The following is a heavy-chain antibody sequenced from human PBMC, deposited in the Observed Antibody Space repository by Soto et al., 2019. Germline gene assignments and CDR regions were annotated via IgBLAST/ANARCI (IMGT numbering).Heavy chain of an antibody. CDR3: ARLAAYDFWRGGNWFDH. D-gene: IGHD3-3*01. V-gene: IGHV4-39*01. CDR2: IYYSKTT. J-gene: IGHJ5*02. CDR1: GASISDNIYY. Sequence: SETLSLTCTFSGASISDNIYYWGWVRQPPGKGLEWIGSIYYSKTTYYNPSLKSRVTISADTSNNQVSLMVTSVTVADTAVYYCARLAAYDFWRGGNWFDHWGQGILVTVSS.